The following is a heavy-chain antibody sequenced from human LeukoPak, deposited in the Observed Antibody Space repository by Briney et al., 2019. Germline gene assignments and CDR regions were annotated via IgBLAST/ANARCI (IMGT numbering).Heavy chain of an antibody. D-gene: IGHD1-1*01. J-gene: IGHJ6*03. Sequence: ASVKVSCKASGYTFTSYYMHWVRQAPGQGLEWMGIINPSGGSTSYAQKFQGRVTLTRDTSASTAYMELSSLRSEDMAVYYCARGRRSDYYYMDVWGKGTTVTVSS. CDR2: INPSGGST. CDR1: GYTFTSYY. CDR3: ARGRRSDYYYMDV. V-gene: IGHV1-46*01.